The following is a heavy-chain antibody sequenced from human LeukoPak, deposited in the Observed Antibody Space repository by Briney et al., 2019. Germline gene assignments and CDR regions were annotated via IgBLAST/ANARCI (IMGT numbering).Heavy chain of an antibody. CDR3: AKDYYGSGSYHDY. Sequence: AGGSLRLSCAASGFTFSSYGMHWVRQAPGKGLEWVAFIRYDGSNKYYADSVKGRFTISRDNSKNTLYLQMNSLRAEDTAVYYCAKDYYGSGSYHDYWGQGTLVTVSS. D-gene: IGHD3-10*01. CDR1: GFTFSSYG. V-gene: IGHV3-30*02. CDR2: IRYDGSNK. J-gene: IGHJ4*02.